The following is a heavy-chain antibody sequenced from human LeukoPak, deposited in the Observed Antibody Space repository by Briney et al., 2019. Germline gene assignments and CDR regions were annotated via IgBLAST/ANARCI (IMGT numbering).Heavy chain of an antibody. CDR2: IKQDGSEK. CDR1: GFTFSSYW. V-gene: IGHV3-7*04. J-gene: IGHJ4*02. CDR3: ARGTIAAAGYYYFDY. Sequence: GGSLRLSCAASGFTFSSYWMSWVRQAPGKGLEWVANIKQDGSEKYYVDSVKGRFTISRDNAKNSLYLQMNSLRAEDTAVYYCARGTIAAAGYYYFDYWGQGTQVTVST. D-gene: IGHD6-13*01.